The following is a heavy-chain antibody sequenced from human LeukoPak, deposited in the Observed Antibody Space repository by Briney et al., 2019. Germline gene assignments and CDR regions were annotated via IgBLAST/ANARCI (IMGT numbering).Heavy chain of an antibody. CDR1: GFTFSNAW. J-gene: IGHJ4*02. V-gene: IGHV3-15*05. CDR2: IKRKVDGGTT. Sequence: PGRSLRLSCVASGFTFSNAWLTWVRQPPGKGLEWVGHIKRKVDGGTTDYAAPVKGRFTISRDDSKNTLYLEMNSLKTEDTAMYYCTSTLPYWGQGTLVTVSS. D-gene: IGHD2-15*01. CDR3: TSTLPY.